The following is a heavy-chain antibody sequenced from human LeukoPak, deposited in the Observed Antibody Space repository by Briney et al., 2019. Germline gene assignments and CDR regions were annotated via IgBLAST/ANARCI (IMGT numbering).Heavy chain of an antibody. CDR2: IIPIFGTA. J-gene: IGHJ6*02. Sequence: ASVKVSCKASGGTFSSYAISWVRQAPGQGLEWMGGIIPIFGTANYAQKFQGRVTITADESTSTAYIELSSLRSEDMAVYYCARMYNWNDDLPLGYYGMDVWGQGTTVTVSS. CDR3: ARMYNWNDDLPLGYYGMDV. V-gene: IGHV1-69*13. D-gene: IGHD1-1*01. CDR1: GGTFSSYA.